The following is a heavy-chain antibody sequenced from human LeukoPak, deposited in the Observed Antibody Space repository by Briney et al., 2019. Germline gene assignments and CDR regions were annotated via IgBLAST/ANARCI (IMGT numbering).Heavy chain of an antibody. Sequence: GGSLRLSCAASGFTFSSYAMSWVRQPPGKGLEWVSIISASGGSTYYAGSVKGRFTISRDKSRNYLQMNSLRDDDTAIYYCAKDVRVGEYYGSGSYFDYWGQGTLVTVSS. J-gene: IGHJ4*02. CDR1: GFTFSSYA. CDR3: AKDVRVGEYYGSGSYFDY. CDR2: ISASGGST. D-gene: IGHD3-10*01. V-gene: IGHV3-23*01.